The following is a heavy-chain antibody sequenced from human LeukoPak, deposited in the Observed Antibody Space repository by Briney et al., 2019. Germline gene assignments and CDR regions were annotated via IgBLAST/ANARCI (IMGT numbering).Heavy chain of an antibody. CDR3: ARDRSAAAAGRSWYFDL. CDR1: GYTFTSDD. D-gene: IGHD6-13*01. V-gene: IGHV1-18*01. J-gene: IGHJ2*01. Sequence: ASVKVSCKASGYTFTSDDITWVRQAPGQGLAWMGWISTHNGNTNYAQKLQGRVTMTTDTSTTTAYMELRSLRSDDTAVYYCARDRSAAAAGRSWYFDLWGRGTLITVSS. CDR2: ISTHNGNT.